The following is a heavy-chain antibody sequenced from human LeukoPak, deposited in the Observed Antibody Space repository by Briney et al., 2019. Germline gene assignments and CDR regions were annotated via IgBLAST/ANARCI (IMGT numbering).Heavy chain of an antibody. CDR1: GFTFSSYG. J-gene: IGHJ3*02. D-gene: IGHD3-22*01. Sequence: GRSLRLSCAASGFTFSSYGMHWVRQAPGKGLEWVAVIWYGGSNKYYADSVKGRFTISRDNSKNTLYLQMNSLRAEDTAVYYCAKNHDSSGYSAFDIWGQGTMVTVSS. V-gene: IGHV3-30*18. CDR3: AKNHDSSGYSAFDI. CDR2: IWYGGSNK.